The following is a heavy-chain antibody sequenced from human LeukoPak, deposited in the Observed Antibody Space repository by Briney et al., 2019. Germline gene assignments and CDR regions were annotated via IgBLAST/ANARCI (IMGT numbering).Heavy chain of an antibody. V-gene: IGHV3-48*04. CDR3: ARGGQTYYDILTGYYMVGDYFDY. D-gene: IGHD3-9*01. CDR2: ISHSGSTI. J-gene: IGHJ4*02. Sequence: PGGSLRLSCAASGFTFSGYAMSWVRQAPGKGLEWISYISHSGSTIYYADSVKGRFTISRDNAKNSLYLQMNSLRAEDTAVYYCARGGQTYYDILTGYYMVGDYFDYWGQGTLVTVSS. CDR1: GFTFSGYA.